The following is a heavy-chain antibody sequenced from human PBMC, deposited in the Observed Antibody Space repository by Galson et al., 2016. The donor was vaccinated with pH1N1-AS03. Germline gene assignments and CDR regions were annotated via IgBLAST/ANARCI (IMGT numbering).Heavy chain of an antibody. Sequence: SETLSLTCDVSGFSISSGYYWGWIRQPPGKGLEWIGSMYHSGTTFHNPSLKSRVTMSVDTSKNQFSLKLTSGTAADTAVYYCAKSLYLSGSFHSYFDLWGRGTLVIVSS. CDR1: GFSISSGYY. D-gene: IGHD3-10*01. V-gene: IGHV4-38-2*01. CDR2: MYHSGTT. J-gene: IGHJ2*01. CDR3: AKSLYLSGSFHSYFDL.